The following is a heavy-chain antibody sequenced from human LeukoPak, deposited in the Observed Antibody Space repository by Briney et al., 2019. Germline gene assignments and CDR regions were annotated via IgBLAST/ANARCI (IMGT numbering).Heavy chain of an antibody. CDR2: MNPNSGNT. Sequence: ASVKVSCKASGYTFTSYDINWVRQATGQGLEWMGWMNPNSGNTGYAQKFQGRVTMTRNTSISTAYMELSSLRSEDTAVYYCARASNRLRRDGLPGRYLGQGTLVTVSS. V-gene: IGHV1-8*01. J-gene: IGHJ4*02. CDR3: ARASNRLRRDGLPGRY. CDR1: GYTFTSYD. D-gene: IGHD5-24*01.